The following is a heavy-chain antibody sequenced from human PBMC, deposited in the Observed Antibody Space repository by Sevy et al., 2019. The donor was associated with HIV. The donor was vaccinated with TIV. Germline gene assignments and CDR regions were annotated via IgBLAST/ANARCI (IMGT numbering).Heavy chain of an antibody. CDR3: ARGNSGSFDY. Sequence: GGSLRLSCAASGFSFSSYWMHWVRQAPGKGLEWVANIKQDESEKYYVASVKGRFTISRYNAKNSVYLQMNSLRPEDTVIYYCARGNSGSFDYWGQGTLVTVSS. V-gene: IGHV3-7*04. CDR1: GFSFSSYW. J-gene: IGHJ4*02. CDR2: IKQDESEK. D-gene: IGHD3-22*01.